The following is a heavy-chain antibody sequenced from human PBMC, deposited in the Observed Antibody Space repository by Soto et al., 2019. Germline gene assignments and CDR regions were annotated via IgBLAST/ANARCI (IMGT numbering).Heavy chain of an antibody. CDR3: ATTYYDFWSGPRGYYGMDV. V-gene: IGHV1-24*01. J-gene: IGHJ6*02. CDR1: GYTLTELS. D-gene: IGHD3-3*01. CDR2: FDPEDGET. Sequence: GASVKVSCKVSGYTLTELSMHWVRQAPGKGLEWMGGFDPEDGETIYAQKFQGRVTMTEDTSTDTAYMELSSLRSEDTAVYYCATTYYDFWSGPRGYYGMDVWGQGTTGTVSS.